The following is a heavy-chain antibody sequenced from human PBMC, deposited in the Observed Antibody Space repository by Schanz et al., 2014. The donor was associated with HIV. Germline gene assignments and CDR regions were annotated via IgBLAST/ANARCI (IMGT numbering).Heavy chain of an antibody. J-gene: IGHJ6*02. CDR1: GESLSGYY. D-gene: IGHD3-10*01. Sequence: QVQLQQWGAGLLKPSETLSLTCAVYGESLSGYYWTWIRQPPKKGLEWIGEINHSGSTNYNPSLKSRVTISVDTSKNQFSLKLSSGTAADTAVYYCARGDDYYGSGTPAYYHAMDVWGQGTTVTVSS. CDR2: INHSGST. CDR3: ARGDDYYGSGTPAYYHAMDV. V-gene: IGHV4-34*02.